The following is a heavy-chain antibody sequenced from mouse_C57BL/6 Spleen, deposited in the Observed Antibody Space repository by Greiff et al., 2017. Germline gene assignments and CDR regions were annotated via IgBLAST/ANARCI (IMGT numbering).Heavy chain of an antibody. D-gene: IGHD2-1*01. J-gene: IGHJ2*01. CDR2: IDPSDSYT. CDR1: GYTFTSYW. CDR3: ARGGYGNYVDY. Sequence: VQLQQPGAELVMPGASVKLSCKASGYTFTSYWMHWVKQRPGQGLEWIGEIDPSDSYTNYNQKFKGKSTLTVDKSSSTAYMQLSSLTSEDSAVYCCARGGYGNYVDYWGQGTTLTVSS. V-gene: IGHV1-69*01.